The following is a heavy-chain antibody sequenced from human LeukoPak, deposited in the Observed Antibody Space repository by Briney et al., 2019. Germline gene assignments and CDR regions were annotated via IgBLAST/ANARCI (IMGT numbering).Heavy chain of an antibody. D-gene: IGHD2-2*01. CDR2: IRYDGSNK. CDR3: AKEASREGPAAIDAFDI. J-gene: IGHJ3*02. V-gene: IGHV3-30*02. Sequence: GGSLRLSCAASGFTFSSYGMHWVRQAPGKGLEWVAFIRYDGSNKYYADSVKGRFTISRDNSKNTLYLQMNSLRAEDTAVYYCAKEASREGPAAIDAFDIWGQGTMVTVSS. CDR1: GFTFSSYG.